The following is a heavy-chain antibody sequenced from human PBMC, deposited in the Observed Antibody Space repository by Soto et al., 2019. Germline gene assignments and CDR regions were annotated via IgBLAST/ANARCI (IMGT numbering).Heavy chain of an antibody. D-gene: IGHD2-2*01. CDR3: ARHAPPRYCSSTSCYPWFDP. CDR1: GYSFTSYW. Sequence: LGESLKISCKGSGYSFTSYWISWVRQMPGKGLEWMGRIDPSDSYTNYSPSFQGHVTISADKSISTAYLQWSSLKASDTAMYYCARHAPPRYCSSTSCYPWFDPWGQGTLVTVSS. V-gene: IGHV5-10-1*01. CDR2: IDPSDSYT. J-gene: IGHJ5*02.